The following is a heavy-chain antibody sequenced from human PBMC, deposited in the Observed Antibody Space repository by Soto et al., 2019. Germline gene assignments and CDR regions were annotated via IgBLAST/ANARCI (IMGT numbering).Heavy chain of an antibody. Sequence: GGSLRLSCAASGFTFDDFAMCWVRQVPGKGLEWISLVNWDGDTTFYADSVKGRFIISRDNSKNSVYLQMNSLRSEDSAMYYCAKGATVTTHYQYYGMDGWGQGTTVTVS. D-gene: IGHD4-17*01. CDR3: AKGATVTTHYQYYGMDG. J-gene: IGHJ6*02. CDR2: VNWDGDTT. V-gene: IGHV3-43D*04. CDR1: GFTFDDFA.